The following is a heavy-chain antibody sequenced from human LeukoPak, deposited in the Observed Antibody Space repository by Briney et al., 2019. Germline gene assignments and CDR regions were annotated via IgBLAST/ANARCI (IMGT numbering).Heavy chain of an antibody. V-gene: IGHV1-69*13. CDR2: IIPIFGTA. CDR3: ARDQSHMGVVVPAARGNWFDP. CDR1: GGTFSSYA. D-gene: IGHD2-2*01. Sequence: GASVKVSCKASGGTFSSYAISWVRQAPGQGLEWMGGIIPIFGTANYAQKFQGRVTITADESTSTAYMELSSLRSEDTAVYYCARDQSHMGVVVPAARGNWFDPWGQGTLVTVSS. J-gene: IGHJ5*02.